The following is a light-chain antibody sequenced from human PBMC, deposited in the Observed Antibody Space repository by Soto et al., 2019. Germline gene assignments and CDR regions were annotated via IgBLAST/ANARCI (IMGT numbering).Light chain of an antibody. Sequence: DIQMTQSPSTLSASVGDRVTIACRASQTINAWLAWYQQKPGKAPNLLIYRASNLQSGVPSRFSGSGSGTEFTLTISSLQPDDFATYYCKQYNSYAYTFGQGTKLEIK. J-gene: IGKJ2*01. V-gene: IGKV1-5*03. CDR2: RAS. CDR1: QTINAW. CDR3: KQYNSYAYT.